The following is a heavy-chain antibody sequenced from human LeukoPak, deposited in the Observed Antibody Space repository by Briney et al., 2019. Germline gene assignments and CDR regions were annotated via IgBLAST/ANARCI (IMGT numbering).Heavy chain of an antibody. D-gene: IGHD6-19*01. Sequence: ASVTVSCKASGYPFTSYYIHWVRQAPGQGLEWMGRIDINSGGTTFAQHFQGRVTLTRDTSISTGYMELSGLTSDDTAVYYCATNRIGSSFDYWGQGTLVSVSS. CDR3: ATNRIGSSFDY. CDR1: GYPFTSYY. V-gene: IGHV1-2*02. CDR2: IDINSGGT. J-gene: IGHJ4*02.